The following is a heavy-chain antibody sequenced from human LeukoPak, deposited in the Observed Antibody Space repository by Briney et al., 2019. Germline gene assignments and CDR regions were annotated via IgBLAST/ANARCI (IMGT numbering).Heavy chain of an antibody. Sequence: NPSETLSLTCSVSSDSISGYYWSWIRQPPGKGLEWIGEINHSGSTNYNPSLKSRVTISVDTSKNQFSLKLSSVTAADTAVYYCARVYISSGSYFFNYYYYMDVWGKGTTVTVSS. CDR2: INHSGST. CDR1: SDSISGYY. J-gene: IGHJ6*03. V-gene: IGHV4-34*01. D-gene: IGHD1-26*01. CDR3: ARVYISSGSYFFNYYYYMDV.